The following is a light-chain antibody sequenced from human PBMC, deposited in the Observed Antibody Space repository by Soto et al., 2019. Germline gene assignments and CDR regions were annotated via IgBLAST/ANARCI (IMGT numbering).Light chain of an antibody. Sequence: QAVVTQPASVSASPGQSITISCTGTSSDVGGYNYVSWYQQHPGKAPKLMIYDVSNRPSGVSNRFSGSKSGNTASLTISGLQAEDEADYYCSSYTSSNSYVFGTGTKLTVL. CDR1: SSDVGGYNY. CDR3: SSYTSSNSYV. CDR2: DVS. J-gene: IGLJ1*01. V-gene: IGLV2-14*01.